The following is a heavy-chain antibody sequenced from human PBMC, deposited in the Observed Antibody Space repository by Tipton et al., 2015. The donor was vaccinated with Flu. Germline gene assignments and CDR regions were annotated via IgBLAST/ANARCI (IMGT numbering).Heavy chain of an antibody. J-gene: IGHJ2*01. D-gene: IGHD3-22*01. CDR3: ARSRADSSGYYYAYWYFDL. Sequence: EVQLVQSGAEVKKPGESLKISCKGSGYSFTSYWIGWVRQMPGKGLEWMGSIYPGDSDSRYSPSFQGQVTISADKSISTAYLQWSSLKASNTAMYYCARSRADSSGYYYAYWYFDLWGRGTLVTVSS. V-gene: IGHV5-51*01. CDR1: GYSFTSYW. CDR2: IYPGDSDS.